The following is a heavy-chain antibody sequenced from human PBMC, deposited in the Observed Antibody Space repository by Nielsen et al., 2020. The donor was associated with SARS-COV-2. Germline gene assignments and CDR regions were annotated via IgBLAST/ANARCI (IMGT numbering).Heavy chain of an antibody. J-gene: IGHJ5*02. CDR2: INHSGST. CDR1: GGSFSGYY. V-gene: IGHV4-34*01. Sequence: SETLSLTCAVYGGSFSGYYWSWIRQPPGKGLEWIGEINHSGSTNYNPSLKSRVTISVDTSKNRFSLKLSSVTAADTAVYYCARGRGRGFLTGYYSALENWFDPWGQGTLVTVSS. D-gene: IGHD3-9*01. CDR3: ARGRGRGFLTGYYSALENWFDP.